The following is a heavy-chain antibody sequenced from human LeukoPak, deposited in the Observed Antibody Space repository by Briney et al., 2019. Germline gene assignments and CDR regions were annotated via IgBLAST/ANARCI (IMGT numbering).Heavy chain of an antibody. CDR2: ISDSGNTI. D-gene: IGHD3-16*01. V-gene: IGHV3-11*04. Sequence: GGSLTLSCTPSGFTLSDHYVTWNRPAPRKGLEWVSFISDSGNTIYYAASVKGRFTVSRDNARSSFHLQLNRVRGEDTAVYFCARGHDYVWGSPMDVWGKGSPVTVSS. J-gene: IGHJ6*03. CDR3: ARGHDYVWGSPMDV. CDR1: GFTLSDHY.